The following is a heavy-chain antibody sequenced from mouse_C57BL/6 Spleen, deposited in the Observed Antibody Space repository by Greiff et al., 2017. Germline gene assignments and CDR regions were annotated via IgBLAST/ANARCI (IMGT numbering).Heavy chain of an antibody. D-gene: IGHD2-1*01. V-gene: IGHV1-61*01. CDR2: IYPSDSET. CDR3: ARGGNGGFDY. J-gene: IGHJ2*01. Sequence: QVQLQQPGAELVRSGSSVKLSCKASGYTFTSYWMDWVKQRPGQGLEWIGNIYPSDSETHYNQKFKDKATLTVDKSSSTAYMQLSSLTSEDSAVYYWARGGNGGFDYWGQGTTLTVAS. CDR1: GYTFTSYW.